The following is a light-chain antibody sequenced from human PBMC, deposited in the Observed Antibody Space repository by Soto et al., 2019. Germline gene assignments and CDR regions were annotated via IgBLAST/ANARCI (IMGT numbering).Light chain of an antibody. CDR3: HQLRNWPFT. Sequence: EIVLTQSPATLSLSPGERATLSCRASQSVSSYLAWYQQKPGQAPRLLIYDASNRAPAIPARFSGSGSGTDFTLTSSSLEPEDLAVYYCHQLRNWPFTFGPGTKVDIK. J-gene: IGKJ3*01. V-gene: IGKV3-11*01. CDR2: DAS. CDR1: QSVSSY.